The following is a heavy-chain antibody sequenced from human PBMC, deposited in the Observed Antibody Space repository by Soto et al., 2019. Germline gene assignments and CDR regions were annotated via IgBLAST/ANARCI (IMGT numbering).Heavy chain of an antibody. CDR2: ISYDGSNK. CDR1: GFTFSSYG. V-gene: IGHV3-30*18. Sequence: GGSLRFSCAASGFTFSSYGMHWVRQAPGKGLEWVAVISYDGSNKYYADSVKGRFTISRDNSKNTLYLQMNSLRAEDTAVYYCAKAEFDPWGQGTLVTVSS. CDR3: AKAEFDP. J-gene: IGHJ5*02.